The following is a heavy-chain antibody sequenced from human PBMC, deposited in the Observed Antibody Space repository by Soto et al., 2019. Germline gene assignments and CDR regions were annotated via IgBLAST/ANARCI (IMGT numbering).Heavy chain of an antibody. CDR3: AKGPRAAMARGAYLDY. D-gene: IGHD3-10*01. V-gene: IGHV3-23*01. J-gene: IGHJ4*02. Sequence: EVQLLESGGGLVQPGGSLRLSCAASGFTFSGYAMSWVRQAPGKGLEYVSGISGSGGSTYYPDSVKGRFTISRDNSKNTLYLQMNSLRAEDTAIYYCAKGPRAAMARGAYLDYWGQGTLVTVSS. CDR2: ISGSGGST. CDR1: GFTFSGYA.